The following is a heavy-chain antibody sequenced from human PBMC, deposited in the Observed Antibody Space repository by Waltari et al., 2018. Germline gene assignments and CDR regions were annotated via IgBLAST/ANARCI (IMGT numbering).Heavy chain of an antibody. CDR1: GGTFSSYA. V-gene: IGHV1-69*13. D-gene: IGHD3-22*01. J-gene: IGHJ4*02. Sequence: QVQLVQSGAEVKKPGSSVKVSCKASGGTFSSYAISWVRQAPGQGLEWMGGIIPIFGTANYAQKFQGRVTITADKSTSTAYMELSSLRSEDTAVYYCARTYTYYYDSSGYYDYWGQGTLVTVSS. CDR3: ARTYTYYYDSSGYYDY. CDR2: IIPIFGTA.